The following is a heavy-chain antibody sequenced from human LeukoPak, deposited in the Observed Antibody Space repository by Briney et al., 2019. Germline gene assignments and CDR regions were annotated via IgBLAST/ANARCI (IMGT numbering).Heavy chain of an antibody. V-gene: IGHV3-21*01. CDR3: TRVSYADGGYVDY. CDR2: ISRTTNYT. D-gene: IGHD3-16*01. CDR1: GFTFSSYY. J-gene: IGHJ4*02. Sequence: GRSLRPSRAASGFTFSSYYMNWVRQAPGKWLEWDSSISRTTNYTYYTDSVKARFTISRDNAKNSLYLQMNSLTAEDTAVYYCTRVSYADGGYVDYWGQGTLVTVSS.